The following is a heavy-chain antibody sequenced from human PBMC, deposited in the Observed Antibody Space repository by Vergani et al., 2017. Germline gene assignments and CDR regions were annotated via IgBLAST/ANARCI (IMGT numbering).Heavy chain of an antibody. Sequence: EVQLVQSGAEVKKPGESLKISCKGSGYSFIMYWIGWVRQMPGKGLEWMGIIYPGDSETRYSPSFQGQVTISADKSIDTAYLQWSSLKASDTAMYYCARLDDYGDYVGSFDYWGQGTLVTVSS. CDR3: ARLDDYGDYVGSFDY. V-gene: IGHV5-51*01. D-gene: IGHD4-17*01. CDR2: IYPGDSET. CDR1: GYSFIMYW. J-gene: IGHJ4*02.